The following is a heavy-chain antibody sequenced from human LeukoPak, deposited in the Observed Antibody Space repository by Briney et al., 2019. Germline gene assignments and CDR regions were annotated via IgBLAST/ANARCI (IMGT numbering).Heavy chain of an antibody. D-gene: IGHD3-22*01. CDR1: GGSISSGGYY. V-gene: IGHV4-31*03. CDR3: ARETYYYDSSGYYRTDAFDI. Sequence: SETLSLTCTLSGGSISSGGYYWSWIRQHPGKGLEWIGYIYYSGSTYYNPSLKSRVTISVDTSKNQFSLKLSSVTAAGTAVYYCARETYYYDSSGYYRTDAFDIWGQGTMVTVSS. J-gene: IGHJ3*02. CDR2: IYYSGST.